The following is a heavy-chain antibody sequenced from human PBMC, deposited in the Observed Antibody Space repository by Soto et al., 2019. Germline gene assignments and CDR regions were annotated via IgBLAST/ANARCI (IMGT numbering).Heavy chain of an antibody. CDR2: MNPNSGNT. CDR1: GYTFTSYD. J-gene: IGHJ4*02. V-gene: IGHV1-8*01. CDR3: ARGLRRVMITFGGVIVSPFDY. Sequence: QVQLVQSGAEVKKPGASVKVSCKASGYTFTSYDINWVRQATGQGLEWMGWMNPNSGNTGYAQKFQGRVTMTRNTSISTAYMELSSLRSEDTAVYYCARGLRRVMITFGGVIVSPFDYWGQGTLVTVSS. D-gene: IGHD3-16*02.